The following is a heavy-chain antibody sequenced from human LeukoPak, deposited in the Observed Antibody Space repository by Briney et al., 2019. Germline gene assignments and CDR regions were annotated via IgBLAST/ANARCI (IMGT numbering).Heavy chain of an antibody. V-gene: IGHV4-39*07. CDR2: IYYSGST. Sequence: SETLSLTCTVSGGSISSSSYYWGWIRQPPGKGLEWIGSIYYSGSTYYNPSLKSRVTISVDTSKNQFSLKLSSVTAADTAVYYCARGDGNFDYWGQGTLVTVSS. CDR3: ARGDGNFDY. J-gene: IGHJ4*02. CDR1: GGSISSSSYY.